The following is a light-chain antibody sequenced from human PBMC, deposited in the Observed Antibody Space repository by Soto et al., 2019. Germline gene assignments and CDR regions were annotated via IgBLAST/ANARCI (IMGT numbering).Light chain of an antibody. CDR1: SSNIGTYT. CDR3: AAWDDSLSGLYV. Sequence: QSALTQPPSASGTPGQRVTISCSGSSSNIGTYTVNWYQQLPGTAPKLLIYNNDQRPSGVPDRFSGFKYGTAASLAISGLQSEDEAEYYCAAWDDSLSGLYVFGTGTKVTVL. V-gene: IGLV1-44*01. CDR2: NND. J-gene: IGLJ1*01.